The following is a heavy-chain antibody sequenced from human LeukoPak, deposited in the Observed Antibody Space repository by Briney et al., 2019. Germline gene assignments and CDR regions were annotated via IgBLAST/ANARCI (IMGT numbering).Heavy chain of an antibody. Sequence: PSETLSLTCTVSGGSISSSSYYWGWIRQPPGKGLEWIGSIYYSGSTYYNPSLKSRVTISVDTSKNQFSLSLSSVTAADTAVFYCGRLGLTQDAFDIWGQGTMVTVSS. CDR3: GRLGLTQDAFDI. CDR1: GGSISSSSYY. J-gene: IGHJ3*02. CDR2: IYYSGST. V-gene: IGHV4-39*07. D-gene: IGHD1-26*01.